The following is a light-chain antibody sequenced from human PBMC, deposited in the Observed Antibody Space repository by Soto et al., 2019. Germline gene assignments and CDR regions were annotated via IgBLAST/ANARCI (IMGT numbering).Light chain of an antibody. CDR2: GAF. CDR1: PSVTNF. CDR3: QQRNVWPPVT. J-gene: IGKJ5*01. Sequence: VLGKTADPLGLRPREKNTLSCRASPSVTNFLAWYQQKPGQAPRLLIYGAFNRATGIPARFSGSGSGTDFTLTISSLEPEDSAVYYCQQRNVWPPVTFGQGTRLEIK. V-gene: IGKV3-11*01.